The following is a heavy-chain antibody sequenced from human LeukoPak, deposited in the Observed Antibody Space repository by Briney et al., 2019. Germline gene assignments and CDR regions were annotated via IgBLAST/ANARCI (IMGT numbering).Heavy chain of an antibody. Sequence: SETLSLTCTVSGGSISSYYWSWIRQPPGKGLEWIGYIYTSGSTNYNPSLKSRVTISVDTSKNQFSLKLSSVTAADTAVYYCARLMGELRTYNYYYHMDVWGKATTATVPS. J-gene: IGHJ6*03. CDR1: GGSISSYY. CDR2: IYTSGST. CDR3: ARLMGELRTYNYYYHMDV. V-gene: IGHV4-4*09. D-gene: IGHD1-26*01.